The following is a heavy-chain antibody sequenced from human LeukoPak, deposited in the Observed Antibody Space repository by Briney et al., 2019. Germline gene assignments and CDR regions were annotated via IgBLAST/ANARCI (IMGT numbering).Heavy chain of an antibody. CDR3: ARGGPQGYCSNTCCLSNI. V-gene: IGHV3-74*01. Sequence: GGSLRLSCAASGFTFSSFWMHWVRQAPGKGLVWVSRINSDGSSTNYADSVKGRFTISRDNAKNSLYLQMDSLRAEDTAVYYCARGGPQGYCSNTCCLSNIWGQGTMVTVSS. J-gene: IGHJ3*02. CDR2: INSDGSST. D-gene: IGHD2-2*01. CDR1: GFTFSSFW.